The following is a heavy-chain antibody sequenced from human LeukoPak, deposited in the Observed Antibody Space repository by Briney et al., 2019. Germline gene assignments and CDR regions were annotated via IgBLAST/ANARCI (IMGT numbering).Heavy chain of an antibody. D-gene: IGHD5-18*01. Sequence: ASVMVSCKASGYTFTSYVINWVRQATGQGLEWMGWKNPNSGNTGYAQKFQGRVTMTRNTSISTAYMELSSLRSEDTAVYYCARAATRRYGYRGYNWFDPWGQGTLVTVSS. J-gene: IGHJ5*02. CDR2: KNPNSGNT. CDR1: GYTFTSYV. V-gene: IGHV1-8*01. CDR3: ARAATRRYGYRGYNWFDP.